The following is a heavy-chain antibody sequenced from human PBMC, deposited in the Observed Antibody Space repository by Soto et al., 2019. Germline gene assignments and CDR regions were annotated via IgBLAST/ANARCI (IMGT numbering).Heavy chain of an antibody. CDR2: IYYSGST. CDR3: EALFDWTPGA. D-gene: IGHD3-9*01. CDR1: GGSISSSSYY. V-gene: IGHV4-39*01. Sequence: QLQLQESGPGLVKPSETLSLTCTVSGGSISSSSYYWGWIRQPPGKGLEWIGSIYYSGSTYYNPSLKTRVTISVDTSKNQFSLKLSSVTAADTAVYYCEALFDWTPGAWGQGTLVTVSS. J-gene: IGHJ5*02.